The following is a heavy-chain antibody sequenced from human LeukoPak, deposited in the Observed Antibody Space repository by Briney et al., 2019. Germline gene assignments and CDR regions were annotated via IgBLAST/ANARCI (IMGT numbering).Heavy chain of an antibody. CDR3: ARDKAQDSVYYGMDV. Sequence: AGGSLRLSCAASRFTFSSYSMNWVRQAPGKGLEWVSFISSSSGYIDYADSGKGRFTISRDNAKNSLSLQMNSLRAEDTAVYYCARDKAQDSVYYGMDVWGQGTTVTVSS. CDR2: ISSSSGYI. D-gene: IGHD6-6*01. V-gene: IGHV3-21*01. CDR1: RFTFSSYS. J-gene: IGHJ6*02.